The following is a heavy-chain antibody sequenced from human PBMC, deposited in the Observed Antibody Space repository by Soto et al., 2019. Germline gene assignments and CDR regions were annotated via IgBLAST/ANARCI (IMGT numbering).Heavy chain of an antibody. CDR1: GYTFTGYA. D-gene: IGHD6-19*01. CDR3: ARAVAVPADFDY. CDR2: INAGNGNT. Sequence: ASVKVSCKASGYTFTGYAMHWVREAPGQRLEWMGWINAGNGNTKYSQKFQGRVTITRDTSASTAYMELSSLRSEDTAVYYCARAVAVPADFDYWGQGTLVTVSS. V-gene: IGHV1-3*01. J-gene: IGHJ4*02.